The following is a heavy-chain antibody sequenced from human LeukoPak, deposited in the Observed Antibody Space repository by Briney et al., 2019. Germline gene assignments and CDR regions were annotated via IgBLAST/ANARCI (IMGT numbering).Heavy chain of an antibody. CDR1: GSTFSSYA. V-gene: IGHV1-69*01. Sequence: SSVKVSCKASGSTFSSYAISWVRQAPGQGLEWMGGIIPIFGTANYAQKFQGGVTITADESTSTAYMELSSLRSEDTAVYYCARVQWDYCSGGSCYGGVFDYWGQGTLVTVSS. CDR2: IIPIFGTA. D-gene: IGHD2-15*01. J-gene: IGHJ4*02. CDR3: ARVQWDYCSGGSCYGGVFDY.